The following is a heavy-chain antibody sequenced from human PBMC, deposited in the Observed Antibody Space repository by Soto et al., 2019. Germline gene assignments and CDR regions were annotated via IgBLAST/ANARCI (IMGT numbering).Heavy chain of an antibody. CDR3: AKRYSSTWYYFDY. D-gene: IGHD6-13*01. CDR2: VTGSGGTT. V-gene: IGHV3-23*01. J-gene: IGHJ4*02. CDR1: GFTFSSYA. Sequence: WGSLRLSCAASGFTFSSYAMSWFLQSPGKGLEWVSDVTGSGGTTYYADSVKGRFTISRDNSKNTLYLQMNSLRAEDTAVYYCAKRYSSTWYYFDYWGQGTLVTVSS.